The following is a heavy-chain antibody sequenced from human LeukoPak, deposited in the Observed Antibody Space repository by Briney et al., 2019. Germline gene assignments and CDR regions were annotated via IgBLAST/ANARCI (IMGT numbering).Heavy chain of an antibody. Sequence: GASVKVSCKASGYAFTRHYMHWVRQAPGQGLEWMGLINPSGSSTIYAQKFQGRVTMTRGMSTSTDYMELSSLRSEDTAVYYCARDNSVGDYAWWFDPWGQGTLVTVSS. CDR2: INPSGSST. CDR1: GYAFTRHY. CDR3: ARDNSVGDYAWWFDP. D-gene: IGHD1-26*01. J-gene: IGHJ5*02. V-gene: IGHV1-46*01.